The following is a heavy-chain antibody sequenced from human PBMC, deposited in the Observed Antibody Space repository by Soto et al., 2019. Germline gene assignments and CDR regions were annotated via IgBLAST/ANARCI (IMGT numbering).Heavy chain of an antibody. CDR1: GGAFSNCT. D-gene: IGHD1-26*01. CDR2: IIPTFGTA. J-gene: IGHJ6*02. Sequence: QVLLVQSGAEVRRPGSSVKVSCKASGGAFSNCTITWVRQAPGQGLEWLGGIIPTFGTADYSQKFRGRVMITADEFTNTAYMELCSLRSEDTAVYYCAREEASGTYPHFYYYGMDVWGQGTTVTVSS. V-gene: IGHV1-69*01. CDR3: AREEASGTYPHFYYYGMDV.